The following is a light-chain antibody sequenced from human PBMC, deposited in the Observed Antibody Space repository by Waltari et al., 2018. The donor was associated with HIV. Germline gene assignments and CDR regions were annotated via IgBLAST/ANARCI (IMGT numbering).Light chain of an antibody. CDR1: QSLESTDGNTY. Sequence: DVVMTQTPVSLLVTLGQSASVSCKSSQSLESTDGNTYLNWFHQRPGHPQRRLIYKVSNRDSGVSDRFSGSGSGTEFTLKITTVEAEDAGIYFCMQGTHFLTFGGGTKV. CDR2: KVS. V-gene: IGKV2-30*01. CDR3: MQGTHFLT. J-gene: IGKJ4*01.